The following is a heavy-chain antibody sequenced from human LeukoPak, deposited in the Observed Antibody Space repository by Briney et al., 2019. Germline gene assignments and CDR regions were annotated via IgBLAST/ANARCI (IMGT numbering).Heavy chain of an antibody. CDR2: IYYSGST. V-gene: IGHV4-59*08. J-gene: IGHJ3*02. CDR3: ASTSSSWYVDAFDI. D-gene: IGHD6-13*01. CDR1: GGSISSYY. Sequence: PSETLSPTCTVSGGSISSYYWSWIRQPPGKGLEWIGYIYYSGSTNYNPSLKSRVTISVDTSKNQFSLKLSSVTAADTAVYYCASTSSSWYVDAFDIWGQGTMVTVSS.